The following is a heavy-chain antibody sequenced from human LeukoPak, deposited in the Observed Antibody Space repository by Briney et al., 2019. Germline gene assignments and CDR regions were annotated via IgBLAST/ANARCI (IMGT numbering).Heavy chain of an antibody. Sequence: GGSLRLSCAASGFTFSSYGMHWVRQAPGKGLEWGAVIWYDGSNKYYADSVKGRFTISRDNSKNTLYLQMNSLRAEDTAVYYCAGAGRYCSSTSCYTGDYWGQGTLVTVSS. V-gene: IGHV3-33*01. CDR1: GFTFSSYG. D-gene: IGHD2-2*02. J-gene: IGHJ4*02. CDR2: IWYDGSNK. CDR3: AGAGRYCSSTSCYTGDY.